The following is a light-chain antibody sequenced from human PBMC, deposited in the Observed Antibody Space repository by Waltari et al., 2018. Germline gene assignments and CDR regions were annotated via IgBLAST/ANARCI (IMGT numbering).Light chain of an antibody. Sequence: DIQMTQSPSTLSASVGDRVTITCRASQSISTWLGWYQQKPGKAPILLIYKASTLESGVPSRFSGSGSGTEFTLTISSLQPDDFATYYCQQYNSYSGTFGQGTKVEIK. V-gene: IGKV1-5*03. CDR3: QQYNSYSGT. J-gene: IGKJ1*01. CDR1: QSISTW. CDR2: KAS.